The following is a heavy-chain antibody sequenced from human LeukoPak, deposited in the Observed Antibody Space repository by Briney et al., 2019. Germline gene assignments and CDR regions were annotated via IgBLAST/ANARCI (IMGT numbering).Heavy chain of an antibody. D-gene: IGHD5-24*01. CDR2: FDPEDGET. V-gene: IGHV1-24*01. Sequence: ASVKVSCKVSGYTLTELSMHWVRQAPGKGLEWMGGFDPEDGETIYAQKFQGRVTMTEDTSTDTAYMELSSLRSEDTAVYYCATGGGGYNFPAPFDYWGQGTLVTVSS. CDR1: GYTLTELS. CDR3: ATGGGGYNFPAPFDY. J-gene: IGHJ4*02.